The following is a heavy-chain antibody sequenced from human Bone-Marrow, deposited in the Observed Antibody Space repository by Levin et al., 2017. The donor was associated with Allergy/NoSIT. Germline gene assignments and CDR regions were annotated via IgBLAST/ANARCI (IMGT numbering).Heavy chain of an antibody. V-gene: IGHV3-23*01. CDR1: GFTFSSYA. CDR3: ANSSRSSSSSWFDP. J-gene: IGHJ5*02. D-gene: IGHD6-6*01. CDR2: ISGSGGST. Sequence: PGESLKISCAASGFTFSSYAMSWVRQAPGKGLEWVSAISGSGGSTYYADSVKGRFTISRDNSKNTLYLQMNSLRAEDTAVYYCANSSRSSSSSWFDPWGQGTLVTVSS.